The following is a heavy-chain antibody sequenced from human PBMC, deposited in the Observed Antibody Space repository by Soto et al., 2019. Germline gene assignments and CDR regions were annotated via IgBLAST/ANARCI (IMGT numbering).Heavy chain of an antibody. V-gene: IGHV1-69*02. CDR1: GGTFSSYT. CDR3: ASPGTTYSSPPLFDY. J-gene: IGHJ4*02. CDR2: IITILGIA. Sequence: QVQLVQSGAELKKPGSSVKVSCKASGGTFSSYTISWVRQAPGQGLEWMGRIITILGIANYAQKFEGRVTITADKSTSTAYMEMSSLRAEDTAVYYCASPGTTYSSPPLFDYWGQGTLVTVSS. D-gene: IGHD6-13*01.